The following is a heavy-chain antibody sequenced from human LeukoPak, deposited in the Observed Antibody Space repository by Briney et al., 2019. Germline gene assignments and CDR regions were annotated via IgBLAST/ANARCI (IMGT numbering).Heavy chain of an antibody. Sequence: GGSLRRSCAASGFTLSNAYMSWVRQAPGKGLEWVGRIKNKTNGGTTDYAAPVKGRFTISRDDSKNTLYLQMNSLKTEDTAVYYCTTTIVGVTTWFDPWGQGTLVTVSS. CDR1: GFTLSNAY. CDR2: IKNKTNGGTT. J-gene: IGHJ5*02. V-gene: IGHV3-15*01. CDR3: TTTIVGVTTWFDP. D-gene: IGHD1-26*01.